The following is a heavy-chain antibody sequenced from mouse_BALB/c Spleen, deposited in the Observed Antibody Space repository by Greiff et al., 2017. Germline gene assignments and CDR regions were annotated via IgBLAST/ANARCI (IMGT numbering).Heavy chain of an antibody. CDR2: IRLKSNNYAT. CDR3: TRMGRRYDVGDAMDY. D-gene: IGHD2-14*01. V-gene: IGHV6-6*02. CDR1: GFTFSNYW. Sequence: EVQRVESGGGLVQPGGSMKLSCVASGFTFSNYWMNWVRQSPEKGLEWVAEIRLKSNNYATHYAESVKGRFTISRDDSKSSVYLQMNNLRAEDTGIYYCTRMGRRYDVGDAMDYWGQGTSVTVSS. J-gene: IGHJ4*01.